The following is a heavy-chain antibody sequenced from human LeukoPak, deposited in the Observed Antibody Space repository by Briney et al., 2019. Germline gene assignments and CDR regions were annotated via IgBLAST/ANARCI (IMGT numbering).Heavy chain of an antibody. CDR3: ARGLWGSYYFDY. CDR1: GGSFSGYY. V-gene: IGHV4-34*01. D-gene: IGHD7-27*01. CDR2: INHSGST. Sequence: PSETLSLTCAVYGGSFSGYYWSWVRQPPGKGLEWIGEINHSGSTNYNPSLKSRVTISVDTSKNQFSLKLSSVTAADTAVYYCARGLWGSYYFDYWGQGTLVTVSS. J-gene: IGHJ4*02.